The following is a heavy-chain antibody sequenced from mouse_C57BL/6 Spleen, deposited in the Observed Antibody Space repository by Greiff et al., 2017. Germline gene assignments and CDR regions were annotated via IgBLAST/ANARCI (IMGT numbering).Heavy chain of an antibody. Sequence: VQLQQPGAELVKPGASVKMSCTASGYTFTSYWITWVKQRPGQGLEWIGDIFPGSGSTNYNEKFKSKATLTVDTSSSTAYMQLSSLTSEDSAVYYCARSITTVVATDWYFDGWGTGTTVTVSS. CDR3: ARSITTVVATDWYFDG. CDR1: GYTFTSYW. D-gene: IGHD1-1*01. J-gene: IGHJ1*03. CDR2: IFPGSGST. V-gene: IGHV1-55*01.